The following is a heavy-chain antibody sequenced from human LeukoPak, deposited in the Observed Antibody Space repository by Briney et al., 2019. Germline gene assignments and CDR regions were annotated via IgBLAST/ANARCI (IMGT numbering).Heavy chain of an antibody. Sequence: GGSLRLSCAASGITFSDYAMTWVRQTPGKGLEWVSVISGGGDSTDHADSMKGRFTISRDNSKNTLYLQMNSLRVEDTVLYYCAKLGCTGTICYANYWGQGTLVTVSS. D-gene: IGHD2-2*01. V-gene: IGHV3-23*01. J-gene: IGHJ4*02. CDR3: AKLGCTGTICYANY. CDR1: GITFSDYA. CDR2: ISGGGDST.